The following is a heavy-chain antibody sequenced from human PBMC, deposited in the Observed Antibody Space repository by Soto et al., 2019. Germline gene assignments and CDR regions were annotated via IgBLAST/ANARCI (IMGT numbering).Heavy chain of an antibody. Sequence: SETLSLTCTVSGGSISSSSYYWGWIRQPPGKGLEWIGSISYSGSTYYNPSLKSRVTISVDTSKNQFSLKLSSVTAADTAVYYCARRKVRGVIGYWGQGTLVTVSS. J-gene: IGHJ4*02. V-gene: IGHV4-39*01. CDR2: ISYSGST. CDR1: GGSISSSSYY. D-gene: IGHD3-10*01. CDR3: ARRKVRGVIGY.